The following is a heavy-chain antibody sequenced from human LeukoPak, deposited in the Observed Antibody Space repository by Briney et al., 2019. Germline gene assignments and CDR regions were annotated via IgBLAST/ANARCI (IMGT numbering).Heavy chain of an antibody. CDR1: GYSFTSYW. Sequence: GESLKISCKGSGYSFTSYWIGWVRQMPGKGLEWMGIIYPGDSDTRYSPSFQGQVTISADKSISTAYLQWSSLKASDTAMYYCARSGYSSGWYVYNWFDPWGQGTLVTVSS. CDR2: IYPGDSDT. J-gene: IGHJ5*02. CDR3: ARSGYSSGWYVYNWFDP. D-gene: IGHD6-19*01. V-gene: IGHV5-51*01.